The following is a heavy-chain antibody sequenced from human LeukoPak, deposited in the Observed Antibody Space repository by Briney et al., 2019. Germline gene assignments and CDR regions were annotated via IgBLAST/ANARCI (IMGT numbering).Heavy chain of an antibody. V-gene: IGHV1-18*01. CDR3: ARGVVEGYSYGRYFDY. Sequence: ASVKVSCKASGYTFTSYGISWVRQAPGQGLECMGWISGYNGNTNYAQKFQGRVTMTTDTSTRTAYMELRSLRSDDTAVYYCARGVVEGYSYGRYFDYWGQGTLVTVSS. CDR2: ISGYNGNT. D-gene: IGHD5-18*01. CDR1: GYTFTSYG. J-gene: IGHJ4*02.